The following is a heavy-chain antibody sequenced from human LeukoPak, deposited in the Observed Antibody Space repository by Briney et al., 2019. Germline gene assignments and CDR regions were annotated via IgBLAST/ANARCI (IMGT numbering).Heavy chain of an antibody. CDR2: ISGGGDST. D-gene: IGHD3-16*01. CDR1: GFTFSSYA. Sequence: QSGGSLRLSCAASGFTFSSYAMSWVRQAPGKGLEWVSAISGGGDSTYYADSVKGRFTISRDNSKNTLFLQMSSLRAEDTAVYYCAKSIMITFGGVIPPFDYWGQGTLVTVSS. J-gene: IGHJ4*02. CDR3: AKSIMITFGGVIPPFDY. V-gene: IGHV3-23*01.